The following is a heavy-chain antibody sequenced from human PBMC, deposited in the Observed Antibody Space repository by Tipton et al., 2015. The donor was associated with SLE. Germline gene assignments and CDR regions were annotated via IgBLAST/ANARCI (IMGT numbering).Heavy chain of an antibody. Sequence: VQLVQSGGDLVQPGGSLRLSCAASGFTFSRYDLHWDRQVTGRGLEWISAGGTTADRYYSDAVKGRFTVSRDDVMSSFYLQMYNLRGGDTGVYYCARALLDVGPGPSGMDVWGPGTTV. CDR3: ARALLDVGPGPSGMDV. CDR1: GFTFSRYD. J-gene: IGHJ6*02. V-gene: IGHV3-13*01. D-gene: IGHD1-1*01. CDR2: GGTTADR.